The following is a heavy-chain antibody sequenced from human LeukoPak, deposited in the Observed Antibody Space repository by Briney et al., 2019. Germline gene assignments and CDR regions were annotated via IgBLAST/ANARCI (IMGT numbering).Heavy chain of an antibody. J-gene: IGHJ4*02. CDR1: GGTFSSYA. D-gene: IGHD2-15*01. CDR3: ARPRGYCSGGSCYRLDY. V-gene: IGHV1-69*01. Sequence: SVEVSCKASGGTFSSYAISWVRQAPGQGLEWMGGIIPIFGTANYAQKFQGRVTITADESTSTAYMELSSLRSEDTAVYYCARPRGYCSGGSCYRLDYWGQGTLVTVSS. CDR2: IIPIFGTA.